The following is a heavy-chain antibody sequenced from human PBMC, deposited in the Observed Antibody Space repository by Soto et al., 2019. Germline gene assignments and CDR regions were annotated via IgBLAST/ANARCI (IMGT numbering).Heavy chain of an antibody. J-gene: IGHJ5*02. D-gene: IGHD4-4*01. Sequence: VQLVESGGGLVQPGGYLRLSCAASGFSISTPSMNWVRQAPGKGLEWVSFISSGNNAIYYADSVKGRFKISRDIAKNSVYLQMNSLGAEDTAVYYCTRGGTVSTAWGQGTRVTVSS. CDR3: TRGGTVSTA. V-gene: IGHV3-48*01. CDR2: ISSGNNAI. CDR1: GFSISTPS.